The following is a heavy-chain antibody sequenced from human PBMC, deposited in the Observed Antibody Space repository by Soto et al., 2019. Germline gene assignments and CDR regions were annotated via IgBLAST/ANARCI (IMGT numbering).Heavy chain of an antibody. CDR2: IFPADSDT. V-gene: IGHV5-51*01. CDR1: GYNFPNYW. D-gene: IGHD6-13*01. CDR3: ARADPAAAGTGWFDP. Sequence: LGESLKISCKGSGYNFPNYWIVWVRQMPGKGLEWMGIIFPADSDTRYSPSFQGHVTISADKSISTAYLQWSSLKASDTAMYYCARADPAAAGTGWFDPWGQGTLVTVSS. J-gene: IGHJ5*02.